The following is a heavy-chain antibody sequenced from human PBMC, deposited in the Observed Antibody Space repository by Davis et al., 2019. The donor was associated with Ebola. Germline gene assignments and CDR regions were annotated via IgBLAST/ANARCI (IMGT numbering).Heavy chain of an antibody. D-gene: IGHD4-11*01. J-gene: IGHJ6*04. V-gene: IGHV1-18*01. CDR2: ISAYNGNT. CDR1: GYSFTSYG. Sequence: ASVKVSCKASGYSFTSYGISWVRQAPGQGLEWMGWISAYNGNTNYAQKLQGRVTMTTDTSTSTAYMELRSLRSDDTAVYYCARERYSNYARYYGMDVWGKGTTVTVSS. CDR3: ARERYSNYARYYGMDV.